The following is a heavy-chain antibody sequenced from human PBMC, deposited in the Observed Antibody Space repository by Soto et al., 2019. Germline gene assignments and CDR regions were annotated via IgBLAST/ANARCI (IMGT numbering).Heavy chain of an antibody. J-gene: IGHJ5*02. CDR2: IRSKAYGGTT. V-gene: IGHV3-49*04. CDR3: TRYFNWFDP. Sequence: PVGSLRLSCTASGFTFGDNAMSWVRQAPGKGLEWVGFIRSKAYGGTTEYAASVKGRFTISRDDSKSIAYLQMNSLKTEDTAVYYCTRYFNWFDPWGQGTLVTVSS. CDR1: GFTFGDNA.